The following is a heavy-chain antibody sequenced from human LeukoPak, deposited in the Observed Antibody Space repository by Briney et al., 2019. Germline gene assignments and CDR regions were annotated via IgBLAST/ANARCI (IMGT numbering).Heavy chain of an antibody. V-gene: IGHV1-2*02. J-gene: IGHJ4*02. CDR3: ARDVEWELQTTYFDY. CDR2: INPNSGGT. CDR1: GYTFTGYY. Sequence: ASVKVSCKASGYTFTGYYMHWVRQAPGQGLEWMGWINPNSGGTNYAQKFQGRVTMTRDSSTSTVYMELSSLRSEDTAVYYCARDVEWELQTTYFDYWGQGTLVTVSS. D-gene: IGHD1-26*01.